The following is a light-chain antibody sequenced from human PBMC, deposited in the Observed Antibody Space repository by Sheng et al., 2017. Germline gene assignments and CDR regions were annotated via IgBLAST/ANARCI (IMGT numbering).Light chain of an antibody. Sequence: SYELTQPPSVSVSPGQTARITCFGDALPKQYAYWYQQKPGQAPVLLIYKDSERPSVIPERFSGSSSGTTVTLTISGVQAEDEADYYCQSADSSHAVFGGGTKLTVL. J-gene: IGLJ2*01. CDR3: QSADSSHAV. CDR1: ALPKQY. V-gene: IGLV3-25*03. CDR2: KDS.